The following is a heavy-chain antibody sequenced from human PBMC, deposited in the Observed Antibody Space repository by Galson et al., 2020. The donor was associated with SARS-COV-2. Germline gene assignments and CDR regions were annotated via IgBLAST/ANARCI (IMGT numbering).Heavy chain of an antibody. J-gene: IGHJ4*02. Sequence: PDTLSLTCAVHARSSTGYYWTWIHQPPWKGLEWIGTLKSSGSTNYNPSLNSRITISVATSKSHFSLKLSSVTAADTAVYYCAREENFFLVVTATRMCYFDYWGRGTLATVSS. D-gene: IGHD2-21*02. CDR3: AREENFFLVVTATRMCYFDY. CDR2: LKSSGST. CDR1: ARSSTGYY. V-gene: IGHV4-34*01.